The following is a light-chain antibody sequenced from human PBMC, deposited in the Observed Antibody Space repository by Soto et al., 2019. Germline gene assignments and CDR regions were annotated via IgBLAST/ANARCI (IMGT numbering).Light chain of an antibody. CDR2: EVT. CDR1: NSDIGDYNY. CDR3: SSFAGGTTVL. Sequence: QSALTQPASVSESPGQSITISCTGSNSDIGDYNYVSWYQQVPGKAPKLIIYEVTKRPSGLSNRFSGSKSGNTASLTISGLQAEDEADYYCSSFAGGTTVLFGGGTKLTVL. V-gene: IGLV2-14*01. J-gene: IGLJ3*02.